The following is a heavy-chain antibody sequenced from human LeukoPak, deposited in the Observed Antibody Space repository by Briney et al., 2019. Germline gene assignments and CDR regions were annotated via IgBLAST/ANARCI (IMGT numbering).Heavy chain of an antibody. V-gene: IGHV3-48*01. CDR2: VSSSSSTI. J-gene: IGHJ4*02. CDR3: ARDAGGCGGDCPSLDY. Sequence: GGSLRLSCAASGFTFSSYSMNWVRQAPGKGLEWVSYVSSSSSTIYYADSVKGRFTISRDNAKNSLYLQMNSLRAEDTAVYYCARDAGGCGGDCPSLDYWGQGTLVTVSS. CDR1: GFTFSSYS. D-gene: IGHD2-21*01.